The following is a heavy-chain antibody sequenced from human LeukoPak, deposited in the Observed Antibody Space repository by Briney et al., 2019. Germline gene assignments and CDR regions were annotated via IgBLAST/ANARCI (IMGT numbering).Heavy chain of an antibody. CDR3: AKDRDRHYYGSGT. Sequence: GGSLRLSCAASGFTFTSYAMSWVRQAPGKGLEWVSAISGSGGSTYYADSVKGRFTISRDNSKNTPYLQMNSLRAEDTAVYYCAKDRDRHYYGSGTWGQGTLVTVSS. CDR2: ISGSGGST. J-gene: IGHJ5*02. CDR1: GFTFTSYA. D-gene: IGHD3-10*01. V-gene: IGHV3-23*01.